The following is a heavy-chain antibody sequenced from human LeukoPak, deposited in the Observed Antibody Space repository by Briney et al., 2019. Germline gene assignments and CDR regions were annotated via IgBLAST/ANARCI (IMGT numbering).Heavy chain of an antibody. CDR1: GGTFSSYA. Sequence: ASVKVSCKASGGTFSSYAISWVRQAPGQGLEWMGGIIPIFGTANYAQKFQGRVTITTDESTSTAYMELSSLRSEDTVVYYCARDGGYCGGDCLGWFDPWGQGTLVTVSS. CDR3: ARDGGYCGGDCLGWFDP. J-gene: IGHJ5*02. CDR2: IIPIFGTA. V-gene: IGHV1-69*05. D-gene: IGHD2-21*02.